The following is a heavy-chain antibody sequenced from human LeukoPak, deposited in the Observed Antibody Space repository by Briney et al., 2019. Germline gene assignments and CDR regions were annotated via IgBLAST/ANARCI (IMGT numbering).Heavy chain of an antibody. CDR3: ARDRTRFCSGGSCYRGDNMDV. CDR1: RYTFTNYH. V-gene: IGHV1-46*01. J-gene: IGHJ6*03. D-gene: IGHD2-15*01. CDR2: INPSGGST. Sequence: ASVKVSCKASRYTFTNYHIHWVRQAPGQGLEWMGIINPSGGSTSYAEKFQGRVTMTRDMSTSTVYMELSSLRSEDTAVYYCARDRTRFCSGGSCYRGDNMDVWGKGTTVTVSS.